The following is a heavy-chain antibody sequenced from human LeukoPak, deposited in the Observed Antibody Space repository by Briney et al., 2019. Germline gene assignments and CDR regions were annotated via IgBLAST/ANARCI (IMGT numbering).Heavy chain of an antibody. V-gene: IGHV3-53*01. Sequence: GGSLSLSCAASGFIVSNSYMSWVRQAPGKGLECVSVIYTGGGTFYTDSVKGRFTISRDNSKNMIYLQMNSLRAEDTAVYYCAKDSAWELLGHWGQGTLVTVSS. CDR3: AKDSAWELLGH. CDR2: IYTGGGT. D-gene: IGHD1-26*01. J-gene: IGHJ5*02. CDR1: GFIVSNSY.